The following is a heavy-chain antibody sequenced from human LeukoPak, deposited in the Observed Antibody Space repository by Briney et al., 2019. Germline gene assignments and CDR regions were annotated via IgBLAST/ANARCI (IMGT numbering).Heavy chain of an antibody. CDR3: ARDFSGSHYFAD. CDR1: GGSISSYY. J-gene: IGHJ4*02. D-gene: IGHD1-26*01. CDR2: ILYSGST. Sequence: PSETLSLTCAVSGGSISSYYWSWIRQPPGKGLEWIGNILYSGSTNYNPYLKSRVTISVDTSKNQFSLRLSSVSAADTAVYYCARDFSGSHYFADWGQGTLVTVSS. V-gene: IGHV4-59*01.